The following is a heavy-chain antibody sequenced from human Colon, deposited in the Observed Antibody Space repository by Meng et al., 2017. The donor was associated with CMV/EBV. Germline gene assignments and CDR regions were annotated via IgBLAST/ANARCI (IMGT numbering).Heavy chain of an antibody. J-gene: IGHJ4*02. CDR1: GFTFS. D-gene: IGHD3-3*01. V-gene: IGHV3-48*03. Sequence: GGSLRLSCSASGFTFSMFSTYEMNRVRQAPGKGLEWIASISSSGGTIYYADSVKGRFTISRDNAKNSLYLQMNSLRAGDTAVYYCARGDYDFWGGYWGQGTLVTVSS. CDR2: ISSSGGTI. CDR3: ARGDYDFWGGY.